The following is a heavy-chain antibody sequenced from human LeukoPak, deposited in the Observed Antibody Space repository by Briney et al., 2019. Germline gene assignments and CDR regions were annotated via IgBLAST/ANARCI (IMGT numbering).Heavy chain of an antibody. D-gene: IGHD3-22*01. V-gene: IGHV3-NL1*01. CDR2: IYSGGST. CDR3: ARGPYDSSGYRFDY. Sequence: GGSLRLSCAASGFTFSSYGMHWVRQAPGKGLEWVAVIYSGGSTYYADSVKGRFTISRDNSKNTLYLQMNSLRAEDTAVYYCARGPYDSSGYRFDYWGQGTLVTVSS. J-gene: IGHJ4*02. CDR1: GFTFSSYG.